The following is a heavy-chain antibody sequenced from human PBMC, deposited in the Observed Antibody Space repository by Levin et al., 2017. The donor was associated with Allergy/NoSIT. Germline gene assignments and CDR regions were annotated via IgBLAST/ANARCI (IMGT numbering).Heavy chain of an antibody. D-gene: IGHD2-15*01. Sequence: GESLKISCAASGFTFGTYGMNWVRQAPGKGLEWVSHISNSGSPTYYADPVKGRFIISRDNAKKSLFLQMNNLRTEDTAVYYCARGLFENWGQGTLVNVSS. CDR3: ARGLFEN. J-gene: IGHJ4*02. CDR2: ISNSGSPT. V-gene: IGHV3-48*04. CDR1: GFTFGTYG.